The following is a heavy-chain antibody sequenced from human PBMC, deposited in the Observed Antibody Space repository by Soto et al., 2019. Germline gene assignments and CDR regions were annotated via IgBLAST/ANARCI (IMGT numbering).Heavy chain of an antibody. V-gene: IGHV4-34*01. Sequence: SETLSLTCAVYGGSFSGYYWSWIRQPPGKGLEWIGEINHSGSTNYNPSLKSRVTISVDTSKNQFSLKLSSVTAADTAVYYCARIMYGGNSCNDYWRQRTLVTVSS. CDR1: GGSFSGYY. D-gene: IGHD2-21*02. J-gene: IGHJ4*02. CDR2: INHSGST. CDR3: ARIMYGGNSCNDY.